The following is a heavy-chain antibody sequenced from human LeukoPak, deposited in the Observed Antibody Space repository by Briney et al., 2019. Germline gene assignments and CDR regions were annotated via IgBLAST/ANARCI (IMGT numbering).Heavy chain of an antibody. V-gene: IGHV3-66*01. J-gene: IGHJ6*02. D-gene: IGHD6-19*01. CDR2: IYSGGST. CDR1: GFTVSSNY. CDR3: ARDGSSDSSGWYRYYYYGMDV. Sequence: GGSLRLSCAASGFTVSSNYMSWVRQAPGKGLEWVSVIYSGGSTYYADSVKGRFTISRDNAKNSLYLQMNSLRAEDTAVYYCARDGSSDSSGWYRYYYYGMDVWGQGTTVTVSS.